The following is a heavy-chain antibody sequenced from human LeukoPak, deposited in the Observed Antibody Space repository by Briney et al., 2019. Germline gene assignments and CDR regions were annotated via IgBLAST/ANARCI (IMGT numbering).Heavy chain of an antibody. CDR2: IRCDGSNK. CDR1: GFTFSSYG. CDR3: ARDKRIAAAEGPLEY. V-gene: IGHV3-30*02. Sequence: GGSLRLSCAASGFTFSSYGMHWVRQAPGKGLEWVAFIRCDGSNKYYADSVKGRFTISRDNSKNTLYLQMNSLRAEDTAVYYCARDKRIAAAEGPLEYWGQGTLVTVSS. J-gene: IGHJ4*02. D-gene: IGHD6-13*01.